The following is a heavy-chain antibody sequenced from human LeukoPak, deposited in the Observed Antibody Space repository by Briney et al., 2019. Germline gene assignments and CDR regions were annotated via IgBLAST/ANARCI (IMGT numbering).Heavy chain of an antibody. J-gene: IGHJ6*02. CDR3: ARDVSDYGDYRYYYYGMDV. CDR1: GGSISSGGYY. CDR2: IYYSGST. D-gene: IGHD4-17*01. Sequence: SQTLSLTCTVSGGSISSGGYYWRWIRQHPGKGLEWIGYIYYSGSTYYNPSLKSRVTISVDTSKNQFSLKLSSVTAADTAVYYCARDVSDYGDYRYYYYGMDVWGQGTTVTVSS. V-gene: IGHV4-31*03.